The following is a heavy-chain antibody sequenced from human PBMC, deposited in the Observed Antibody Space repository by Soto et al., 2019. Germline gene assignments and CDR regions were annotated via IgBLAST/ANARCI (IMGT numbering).Heavy chain of an antibody. CDR3: ASHEGLYMDL. Sequence: SETLSLTCTASGGTISSYYWSWFRQPPGRGLEWIAYIYYSGSTNYNPSLKSRVIISLDTSKNQFSLKLSSVIAADTAVYYCASHEGLYMDLWGKGTTVTVFS. CDR2: IYYSGST. CDR1: GGTISSYY. J-gene: IGHJ6*03. V-gene: IGHV4-59*08.